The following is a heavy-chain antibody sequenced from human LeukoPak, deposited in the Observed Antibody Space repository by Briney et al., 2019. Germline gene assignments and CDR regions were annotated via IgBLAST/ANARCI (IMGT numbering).Heavy chain of an antibody. CDR2: ILYDGSNK. CDR3: ARRGSSSRYYPMDV. J-gene: IGHJ6*02. CDR1: GFTFSNYA. D-gene: IGHD2-2*01. Sequence: QAGGSLRLSCAASGFTFSNYAMHWVRQAPGKGLEWVAVILYDGSNKYYADSVKGRFTISRDNAKNSLYLQINSLRADDAAVYHCARRGSSSRYYPMDVWGQGTTVTVSS. V-gene: IGHV3-30-3*01.